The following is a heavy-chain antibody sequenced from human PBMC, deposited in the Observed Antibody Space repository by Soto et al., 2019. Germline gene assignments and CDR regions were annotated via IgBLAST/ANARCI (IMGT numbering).Heavy chain of an antibody. CDR1: GFTFSSYS. V-gene: IGHV3-21*01. CDR2: ISSSSSYI. J-gene: IGHJ5*02. CDR3: ARVDLKTIEPTNWFDP. Sequence: PGGSLRLSCAASGFTFSSYSMTWVRQAPGKGLEWVSSISSSSSYIYYADSVKGRFPISRDNAKNSLYLQMNSLRAEDTAVYYCARVDLKTIEPTNWFDPWGQGTLVTVSS.